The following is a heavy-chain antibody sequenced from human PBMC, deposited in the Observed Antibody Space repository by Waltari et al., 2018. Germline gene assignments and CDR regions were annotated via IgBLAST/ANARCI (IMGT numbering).Heavy chain of an antibody. CDR1: GFTFSSYA. V-gene: IGHV3-30*04. CDR3: ARGRGYSYGYHDY. Sequence: QVQLVESGGGVVQPGRSLRLSCAASGFTFSSYAMHWFRQAPGKGLEWVAVISYDGSNKYYADSVKGRFTISRDNSKNTLYLQMNSLRAEDTAVYYCARGRGYSYGYHDYWGQGTLVTVSS. D-gene: IGHD5-18*01. J-gene: IGHJ4*02. CDR2: ISYDGSNK.